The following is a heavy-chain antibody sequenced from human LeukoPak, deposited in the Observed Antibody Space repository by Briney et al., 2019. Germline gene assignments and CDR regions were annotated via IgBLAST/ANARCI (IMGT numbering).Heavy chain of an antibody. Sequence: GGSLRLSCAASGFTFSRYWMHWVRQAPGKGLVWVSRINSDGYSTTYADFVKGRFTISRDNAKNTLYLQMKSLRADDTAVYYCMRDYGAWGRGTLVTVSP. D-gene: IGHD4/OR15-4a*01. CDR3: MRDYGA. J-gene: IGHJ5*02. CDR2: INSDGYST. V-gene: IGHV3-74*01. CDR1: GFTFSRYW.